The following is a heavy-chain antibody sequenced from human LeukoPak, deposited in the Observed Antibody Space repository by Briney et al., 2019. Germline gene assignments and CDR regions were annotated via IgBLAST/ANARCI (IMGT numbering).Heavy chain of an antibody. Sequence: GESLKISCAASGFTFSSYTMNWVRQPPGKRLEWVSSISSSSSYIYYADSVKGRFTISRDNAKNSLYLQMNSLRAEDTAVYYCARDQTRGYTYGRSDGAFDIWGHGTMVTVSS. V-gene: IGHV3-21*01. CDR2: ISSSSSYI. D-gene: IGHD5-18*01. CDR1: GFTFSSYT. CDR3: ARDQTRGYTYGRSDGAFDI. J-gene: IGHJ3*02.